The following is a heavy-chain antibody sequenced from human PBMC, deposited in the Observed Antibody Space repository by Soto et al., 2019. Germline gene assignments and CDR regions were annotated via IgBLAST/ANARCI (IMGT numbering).Heavy chain of an antibody. Sequence: GGSLRLSCAASGFTFSSYGMHWVRQAPGKGLEWVAVISYDGSNKYYADSVKGRFTISRDNSKNTLYLQMNSLRAEDTAVYYCAKDLWDKPNRLGIWFGEIPDWSQGTLVTVSS. CDR1: GFTFSSYG. J-gene: IGHJ4*02. V-gene: IGHV3-30*18. D-gene: IGHD3-10*01. CDR3: AKDLWDKPNRLGIWFGEIPD. CDR2: ISYDGSNK.